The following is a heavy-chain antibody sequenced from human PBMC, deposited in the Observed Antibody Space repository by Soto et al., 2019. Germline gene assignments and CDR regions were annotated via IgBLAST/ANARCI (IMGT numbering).Heavy chain of an antibody. J-gene: IGHJ4*02. D-gene: IGHD3-16*01. V-gene: IGHV3-74*01. Sequence: GGSLRLSCAASGFTFSSYWMHWVRQAPGKGLVWVSRTNEDGSTINYADSVKGRFTISRDNAKNTLYLEMNSLRAEDTAVYYCKRGMGGGGAYWGPGTLVTVSS. CDR2: TNEDGSTI. CDR1: GFTFSSYW. CDR3: KRGMGGGGAY.